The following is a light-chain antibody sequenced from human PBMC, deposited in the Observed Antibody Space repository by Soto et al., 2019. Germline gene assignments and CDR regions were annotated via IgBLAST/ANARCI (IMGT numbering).Light chain of an antibody. Sequence: DIVMTQSPLSLPVTPGEPASISCRSSQSLLHSNGYNYLDWYLQKPGQSPQLLIYLSSIRASGVPDRFSGSGSGTDFTLKISRVEAEDVGVYYCMQGLQTWTFGQGTKVEI. CDR2: LSS. CDR3: MQGLQTWT. J-gene: IGKJ1*01. V-gene: IGKV2-28*01. CDR1: QSLLHSNGYNY.